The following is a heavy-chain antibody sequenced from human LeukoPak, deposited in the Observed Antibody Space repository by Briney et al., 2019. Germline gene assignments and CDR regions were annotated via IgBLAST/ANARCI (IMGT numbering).Heavy chain of an antibody. CDR3: ARSYDFWSGYIPGY. CDR2: IYYSGST. CDR1: GGPISSYY. Sequence: PSETLSLTCTVSGGPISSYYWSWIRQPPGKRLEWIGYIYYSGSTNYNPSLKSRVTISVDTSKNQFSLKLSSVTAADTAVYYCARSYDFWSGYIPGYWGQGTLVTVSS. D-gene: IGHD3-3*01. J-gene: IGHJ4*02. V-gene: IGHV4-59*01.